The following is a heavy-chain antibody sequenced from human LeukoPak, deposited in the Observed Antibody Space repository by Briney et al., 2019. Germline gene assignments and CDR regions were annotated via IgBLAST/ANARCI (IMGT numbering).Heavy chain of an antibody. J-gene: IGHJ4*02. V-gene: IGHV3-11*03. D-gene: IGHD2-2*01. CDR3: ARTDIVVVPAAMDY. Sequence: GGSLRLSCAASGFTFSDYYMSWIRQAPGKGLGWVSYISSSSSYTNYADSVKGRFTISRDNAKNSLYLQMNSLRAEDTAVYYCARTDIVVVPAAMDYWGQGTLVTVSS. CDR2: ISSSSSYT. CDR1: GFTFSDYY.